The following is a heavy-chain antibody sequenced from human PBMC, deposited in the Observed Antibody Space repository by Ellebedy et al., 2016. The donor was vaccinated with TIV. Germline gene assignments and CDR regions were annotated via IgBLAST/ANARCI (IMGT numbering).Heavy chain of an antibody. D-gene: IGHD3-10*01. J-gene: IGHJ4*02. Sequence: PGGSLRLSCAASGFTFSSYPMHWVRQAPGKGLEWVAVISYDGSIKYHADSVKGRFTISRDNSKNTLSLQMNSLRGADTAVYYCARDRRYHHGSESPSIDHWGQGTLVTVSS. CDR1: GFTFSSYP. CDR2: ISYDGSIK. CDR3: ARDRRYHHGSESPSIDH. V-gene: IGHV3-30-3*01.